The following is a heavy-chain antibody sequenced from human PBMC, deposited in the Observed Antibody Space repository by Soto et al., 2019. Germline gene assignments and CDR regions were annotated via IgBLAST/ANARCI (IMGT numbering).Heavy chain of an antibody. CDR3: ARDLNGYSSGWYYFDY. J-gene: IGHJ4*02. D-gene: IGHD6-19*01. Sequence: SPSLPITGAISGDSVSRNSAAWNWHRKSPGRGLEWLGRSYYMSQPYTDYAVCVKSRITNNPDTSRNQFSLQLNSVTPDDTAVYYCARDLNGYSSGWYYFDYWGQGTLVTVSS. CDR1: GDSVSRNSAA. CDR2: SYYMSQPYT. V-gene: IGHV6-1*01.